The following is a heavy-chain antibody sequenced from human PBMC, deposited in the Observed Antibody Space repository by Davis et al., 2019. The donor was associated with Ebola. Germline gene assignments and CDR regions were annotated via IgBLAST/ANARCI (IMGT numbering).Heavy chain of an antibody. Sequence: MPSETLSLTCTVSGGSISSYYWSWIRQPPGKGLEWIGYIYYSGSTNYNPSLKSRVTISVDTSKNQFSLKLSSVTAADTAVYYCARGGLGATTDYWGQGTLVTVSS. J-gene: IGHJ4*02. V-gene: IGHV4-59*01. CDR2: IYYSGST. D-gene: IGHD1-26*01. CDR3: ARGGLGATTDY. CDR1: GGSISSYY.